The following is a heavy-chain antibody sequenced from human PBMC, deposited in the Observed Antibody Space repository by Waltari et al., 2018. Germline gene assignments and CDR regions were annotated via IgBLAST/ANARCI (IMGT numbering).Heavy chain of an antibody. CDR1: GYTFTGCY. D-gene: IGHD3-10*01. CDR3: ARAGLIVSRGGLPYYYYGMDV. V-gene: IGHV1-2*04. CDR2: INPHSGGT. J-gene: IGHJ6*02. Sequence: QVQLLQSGAEVKKPGDSVRVSCKASGYTFTGCYMNWVRQAPGQGLEWMGWINPHSGGTHFAQKFQGWVTLTRDTSINTAYMELSRVRPNDTAVYYCARAGLIVSRGGLPYYYYGMDVWGQGTTVIVSS.